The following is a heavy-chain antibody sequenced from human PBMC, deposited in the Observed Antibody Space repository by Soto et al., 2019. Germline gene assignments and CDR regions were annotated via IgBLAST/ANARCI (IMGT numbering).Heavy chain of an antibody. Sequence: QGQLVQSGAEVRKPGSSVKVSCKVSGGTFRTFGMTWVRQAPGQGLEWMGGIIPHFGTPKYAQKFQGRVSITADETTGTAYMEVGNLGPDDTAFYCCAKTSPGVCCGAPCYRLDSGIDLWGQGTHISVSS. J-gene: IGHJ5*02. CDR3: AKTSPGVCCGAPCYRLDSGIDL. CDR2: IIPHFGTP. CDR1: GGTFRTFG. D-gene: IGHD1-26*01. V-gene: IGHV1-69*01.